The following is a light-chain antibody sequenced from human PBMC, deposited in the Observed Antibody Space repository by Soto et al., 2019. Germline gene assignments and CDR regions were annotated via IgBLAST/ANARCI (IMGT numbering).Light chain of an antibody. CDR1: QSISGY. CDR3: QQSYSTPT. Sequence: DIQMTQSPSSLSASVGDRVPITCRASQSISGYLSWYQQKTGKAPKLLIYAASSLQSGVPSRFSGSESGTDFTLTISSLQPEDFATYYCQQSYSTPTFGQGTRLEIK. V-gene: IGKV1-39*01. J-gene: IGKJ5*01. CDR2: AAS.